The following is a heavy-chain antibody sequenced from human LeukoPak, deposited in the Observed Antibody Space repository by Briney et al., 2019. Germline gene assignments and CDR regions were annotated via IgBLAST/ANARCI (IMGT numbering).Heavy chain of an antibody. CDR3: ARVGRGQLWSDY. Sequence: SQTLSLTCTVSGGSISSGGYYWSWIRQHPGKGLERIGYIYYSGSTYYNPSLESRVTISVDTSKNQFSLKLSSVTAADTAVYYCARVGRGQLWSDYWGQGTLVTVSS. CDR1: GGSISSGGYY. V-gene: IGHV4-31*03. CDR2: IYYSGST. J-gene: IGHJ4*02. D-gene: IGHD5-18*01.